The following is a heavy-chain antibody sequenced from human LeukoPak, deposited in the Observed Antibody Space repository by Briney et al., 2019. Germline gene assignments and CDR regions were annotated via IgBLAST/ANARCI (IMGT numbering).Heavy chain of an antibody. V-gene: IGHV1-2*02. J-gene: IGHJ4*02. CDR2: INPNSGGT. D-gene: IGHD4/OR15-4a*01. CDR3: ARDRIYGDDGVCDY. CDR1: GYTFTGYY. Sequence: ASVKVSCKTSGYTFTGYYMHWVRQAPGQGLEWMGWINPNSGGTNYAQKFQGRVTMTRDTSISTAYMELSRLRSDDTAVYYCARDRIYGDDGVCDYWGQGTLVTVSS.